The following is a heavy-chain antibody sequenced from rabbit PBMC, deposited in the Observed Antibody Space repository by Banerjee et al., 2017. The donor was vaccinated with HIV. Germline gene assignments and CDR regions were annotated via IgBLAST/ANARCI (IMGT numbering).Heavy chain of an antibody. V-gene: IGHV1S47*01. Sequence: ELVESGGGLVQPGESLKLSCKASGIDFSNYAISWVRQAPGKGPEWIAYIYAGFGIIKYANSVKGRFTISSDNAQNTVFLQMTSLTASDTATYFCAREEFPYYYGMDLRGPGTLVTIS. CDR1: GIDFSNYA. CDR2: IYAGFGII. J-gene: IGHJ6*01. D-gene: IGHD3-1*01. CDR3: AREEFPYYYGMDL.